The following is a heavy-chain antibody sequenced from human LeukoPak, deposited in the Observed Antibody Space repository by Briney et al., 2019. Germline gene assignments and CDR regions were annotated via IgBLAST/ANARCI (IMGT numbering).Heavy chain of an antibody. D-gene: IGHD1-26*01. Sequence: PGGSLRLSCAVSGFTFSSCAMSWVRQAPGKGLEWVSAISGSGSGAYYADSVKGRFTISRDDSKNTLYLQMNSLRADDTAVYYCANPRGGGSYPYGPFGSWGQATLVTVSS. CDR3: ANPRGGGSYPYGPFGS. CDR2: ISGSGSGA. CDR1: GFTFSSCA. V-gene: IGHV3-23*01. J-gene: IGHJ4*02.